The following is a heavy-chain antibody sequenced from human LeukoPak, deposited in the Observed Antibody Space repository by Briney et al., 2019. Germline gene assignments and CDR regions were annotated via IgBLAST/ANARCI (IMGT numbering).Heavy chain of an antibody. CDR2: ISAYNGNT. CDR3: ARGPYYDFWSGYYLDY. V-gene: IGHV1-18*01. D-gene: IGHD3-3*01. Sequence: GASVKVSCKASGYTFTSYGISWVRQAPGQGLEWMGWISAYNGNTNYAQKLQGRVTMTTGTSTSTAYMELRSLRSDDTAVYYCARGPYYDFWSGYYLDYWGQGTLVTVSS. CDR1: GYTFTSYG. J-gene: IGHJ4*02.